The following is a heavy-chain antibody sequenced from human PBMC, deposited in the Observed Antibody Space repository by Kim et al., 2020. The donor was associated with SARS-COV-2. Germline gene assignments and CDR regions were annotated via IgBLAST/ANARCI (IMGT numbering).Heavy chain of an antibody. Sequence: ASVKVSCKASGYTFTSYAMHWVRQAPGQRLEWMGWINAGNGNTKYSQQLQGRVTITRDTSASTAYMELSSLRSEDTAVYYCARAGGYSSSWYQLYNWFDPWGQGTLVTVSS. CDR2: INAGNGNT. D-gene: IGHD6-13*01. J-gene: IGHJ5*02. CDR3: ARAGGYSSSWYQLYNWFDP. CDR1: GYTFTSYA. V-gene: IGHV1-3*01.